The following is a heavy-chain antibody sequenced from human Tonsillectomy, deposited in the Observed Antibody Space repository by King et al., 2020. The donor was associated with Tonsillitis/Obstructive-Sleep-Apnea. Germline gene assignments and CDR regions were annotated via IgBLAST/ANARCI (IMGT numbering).Heavy chain of an antibody. Sequence: VQLVESGGGVAQPGRSLRLSCAASGFRFRNYAMYWVRQAPGKGLEWVALISYDGRNKYYADSVKGRFTISRDNSENTLYLQMNSLRAEDTALYYCARDRHYFNHYYYMDVWGKGTTVTVSS. CDR3: ARDRHYFNHYYYMDV. D-gene: IGHD3-10*01. CDR1: GFRFRNYA. V-gene: IGHV3-30*01. CDR2: ISYDGRNK. J-gene: IGHJ6*03.